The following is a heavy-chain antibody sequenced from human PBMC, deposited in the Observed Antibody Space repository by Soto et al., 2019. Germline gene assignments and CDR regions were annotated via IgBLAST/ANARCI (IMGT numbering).Heavy chain of an antibody. V-gene: IGHV4-31*03. J-gene: IGHJ5*01. CDR1: GGSISSGGYY. Sequence: SETLSLTCTVSGGSISSGGYYWSWIRQHPGKGLERIGYIYYSGSTYYNPSLKNRVTISADTSKNQFSLKLSSVTPDDTAVYYCARLIGDSWLDSWGQGTLVTVS. CDR3: ARLIGDSWLDS. D-gene: IGHD2-8*01. CDR2: IYYSGST.